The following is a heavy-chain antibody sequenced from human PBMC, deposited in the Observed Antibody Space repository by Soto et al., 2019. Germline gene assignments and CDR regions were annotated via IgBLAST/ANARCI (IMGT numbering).Heavy chain of an antibody. D-gene: IGHD3-10*01. J-gene: IGHJ6*02. Sequence: SETLSLTCAFYGGSFDDFYWSWVRQSPGKGLEWVGEISHDGGTNYSPSLASRVSISVDTSKNQFSLHLRSVTAADTGLYYCARGQLVWYGDLTPYHRDMDVWGHGTTVTVSS. V-gene: IGHV4-34*01. CDR2: ISHDGGT. CDR1: GGSFDDFY. CDR3: ARGQLVWYGDLTPYHRDMDV.